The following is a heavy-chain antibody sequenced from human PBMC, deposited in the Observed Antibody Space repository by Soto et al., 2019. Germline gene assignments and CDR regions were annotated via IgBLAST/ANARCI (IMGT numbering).Heavy chain of an antibody. Sequence: KPGGSLRLSCAASGFTFSSYSMNWVRQAPGKGLEWVSSISSSSSYIYYADSVKGRFTISRDNAKNSLYLQMNSLRAEDTAVYYCARGDYDILTGPDYYYYGMDVWGQGTTVTVSS. V-gene: IGHV3-21*01. CDR1: GFTFSSYS. CDR2: ISSSSSYI. D-gene: IGHD3-9*01. J-gene: IGHJ6*02. CDR3: ARGDYDILTGPDYYYYGMDV.